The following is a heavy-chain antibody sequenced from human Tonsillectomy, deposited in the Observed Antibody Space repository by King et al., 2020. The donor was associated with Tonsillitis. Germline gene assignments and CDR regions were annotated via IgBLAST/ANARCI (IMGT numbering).Heavy chain of an antibody. CDR1: GGSISTYY. Sequence: QLQESGPGLVKPSETLSLTCTVSGGSISTYYWSWIRQPPGKGLEWIGYIYYSGSSNYNPSVKSRVTISVDKSKNQFSLKLSSVTAADTAVYYCARGRGISPWGGSGSSYFDYWGQGTLVTVSS. J-gene: IGHJ4*02. V-gene: IGHV4-59*01. D-gene: IGHD3-10*01. CDR3: ARGRGISPWGGSGSSYFDY. CDR2: IYYSGSS.